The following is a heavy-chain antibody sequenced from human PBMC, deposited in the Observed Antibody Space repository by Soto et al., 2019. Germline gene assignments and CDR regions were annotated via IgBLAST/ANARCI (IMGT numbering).Heavy chain of an antibody. CDR1: GFTFRSYA. J-gene: IGHJ4*02. CDR3: AKDRSSTSCYAFDY. V-gene: IGHV3-23*01. CDR2: IGGSSGST. Sequence: EVQLLESGGGLLQPGGSLRLSCAASGFTFRSYAMSWVRQAPGKGLEWVSAIGGSSGSTDYADSVKGRFTISRDNSKITLFLQMNSLRAEDTAVYYCAKDRSSTSCYAFDYWGQGTLVTVSS. D-gene: IGHD2-2*01.